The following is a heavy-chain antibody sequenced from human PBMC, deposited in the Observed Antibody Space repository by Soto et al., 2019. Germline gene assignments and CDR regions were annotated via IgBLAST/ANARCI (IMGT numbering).Heavy chain of an antibody. J-gene: IGHJ4*02. CDR2: ISISSSTI. CDR1: GFTFSSYN. D-gene: IGHD6-13*01. Sequence: EVQLMESGGGSVQPGGSLRLASAASGFTFSSYNMNWVRQAPGKGLEWVSYISISSSTIYYADSVKGRFTISRDNAKNSLYLQMNSLRDNDTAVYYCARGTSYSSSWYGDYWGQGTLVTVSS. V-gene: IGHV3-48*02. CDR3: ARGTSYSSSWYGDY.